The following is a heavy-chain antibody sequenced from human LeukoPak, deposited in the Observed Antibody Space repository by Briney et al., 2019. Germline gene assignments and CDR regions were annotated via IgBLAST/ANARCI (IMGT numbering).Heavy chain of an antibody. CDR3: ARSQNYYGSGDY. CDR2: IYYTGST. Sequence: SETXSXTXTXXGDSVSNGNYYWSWLRQPPGKALEWIGYIYYTGSTYYNPSLEGRVTLSVDTSKNHFSVKLSSVTAADTAVYYCARSQNYYGSGDYWSQGTLVTVSS. CDR1: GDSVSNGNYY. V-gene: IGHV4-61*03. J-gene: IGHJ4*02. D-gene: IGHD3-10*01.